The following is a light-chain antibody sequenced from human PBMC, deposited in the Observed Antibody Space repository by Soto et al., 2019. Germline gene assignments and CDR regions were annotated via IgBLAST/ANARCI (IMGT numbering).Light chain of an antibody. Sequence: QSALTQPASVSGSPGQSITISCTGTSSDVGGHNAVSWYRQDPGKAPKLVIYDVTNRPSGVSNRFSGSKSDNTASLTISGLQTEDEADYYCSSFTSSITYVFGTGTQLTVL. CDR3: SSFTSSITYV. J-gene: IGLJ1*01. CDR1: SSDVGGHNA. V-gene: IGLV2-14*01. CDR2: DVT.